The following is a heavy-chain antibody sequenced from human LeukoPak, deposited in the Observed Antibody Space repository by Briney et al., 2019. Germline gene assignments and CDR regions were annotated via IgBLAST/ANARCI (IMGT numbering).Heavy chain of an antibody. Sequence: GGSLRLSCAASGFTVSSNYMSWVRQAPGKGLEWVSVIYSGGSTYYADSVKGRFTISRHNSKNTLYLQMNSLRAEDTAVYYCASSTSGWVARQREGDYWGQGTLVTVSS. CDR3: ASSTSGWVARQREGDY. V-gene: IGHV3-53*04. CDR2: IYSGGST. D-gene: IGHD2-2*01. J-gene: IGHJ4*02. CDR1: GFTVSSNY.